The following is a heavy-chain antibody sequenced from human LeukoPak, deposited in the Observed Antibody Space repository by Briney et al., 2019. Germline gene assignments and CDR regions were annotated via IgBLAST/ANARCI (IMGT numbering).Heavy chain of an antibody. Sequence: GGSLRLSCIASGFSFSGHWMHWARQLPGKGLVWVSRIRPTGSTTSYADSVKGRFTVSRDNAKNTLYLQVNNLRAEDTAVYYCARGPNSNWSGLDFWGQGTLLTVSS. CDR3: ARGPNSNWSGLDF. J-gene: IGHJ4*02. CDR1: GFSFSGHW. CDR2: IRPTGSTT. V-gene: IGHV3-74*01. D-gene: IGHD6-6*01.